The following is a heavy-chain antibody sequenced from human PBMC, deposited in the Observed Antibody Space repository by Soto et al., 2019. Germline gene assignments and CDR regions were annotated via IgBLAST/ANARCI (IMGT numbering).Heavy chain of an antibody. CDR1: GLTFSSYP. J-gene: IGHJ4*02. Sequence: EVQLLESGGGLVQPGESLGLSCAAFGLTFSSYPMSWVRRAQGKGLEWVSVISGSDDSTYYADSVKGRFTISRDNSKNTLYLQMNSLRAEDTAVYYCAKRSSSSTFDYWGQGTLVTVSS. V-gene: IGHV3-23*01. CDR3: AKRSSSSTFDY. D-gene: IGHD6-6*01. CDR2: ISGSDDST.